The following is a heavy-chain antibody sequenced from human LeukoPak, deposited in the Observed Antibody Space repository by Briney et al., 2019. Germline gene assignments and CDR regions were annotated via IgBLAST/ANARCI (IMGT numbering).Heavy chain of an antibody. CDR2: VSGSGGGT. Sequence: GGSLRLSCAASGFTFSSYAMSWVRQAPGKGLEWVSAVSGSGGGTYYADSVKGRFTISRDNSKNTLYLQMNSLRAEDTAVYYCAKRQLSVAVEDYWGQGILVTVSS. CDR1: GFTFSSYA. D-gene: IGHD2-15*01. CDR3: AKRQLSVAVEDY. V-gene: IGHV3-23*01. J-gene: IGHJ4*02.